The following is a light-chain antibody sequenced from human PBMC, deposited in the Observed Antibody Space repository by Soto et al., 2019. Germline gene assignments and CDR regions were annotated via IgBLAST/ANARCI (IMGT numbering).Light chain of an antibody. J-gene: IGLJ2*01. CDR3: SSYITSAIVV. CDR1: SSDVPGSNS. V-gene: IGLV2-14*01. Sequence: QSVLTQPASVSASRGQSITISCTGTSSDVPGSNSVSWYQQHPGKAPILIIFDVFKRPSGVSDRFSASKSGNTASLTISGLQAEDEAHYYCSSYITSAIVVFGGGTKLTVL. CDR2: DVF.